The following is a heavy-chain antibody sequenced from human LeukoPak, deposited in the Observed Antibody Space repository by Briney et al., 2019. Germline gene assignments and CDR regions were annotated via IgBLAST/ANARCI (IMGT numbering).Heavy chain of an antibody. J-gene: IGHJ6*02. CDR2: IYTSGST. V-gene: IGHV4-4*07. CDR3: ARDRYYDFWSGYYTGMDYYYYGMDV. CDR1: GGSISSYY. Sequence: PSETLSLTCTVSGGSISSYYWSWIRQPAGKGLEWIGRIYTSGSTNYNPSLKSRVTMSVDTSKNQFSLKLSSVTAADTAVYYCARDRYYDFWSGYYTGMDYYYYGMDVWDQGTTVTVSS. D-gene: IGHD3-3*01.